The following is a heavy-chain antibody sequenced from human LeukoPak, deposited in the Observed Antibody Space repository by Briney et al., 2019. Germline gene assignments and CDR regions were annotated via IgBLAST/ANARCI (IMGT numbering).Heavy chain of an antibody. J-gene: IGHJ3*02. CDR3: ARRYSSSFSDAFDI. CDR1: GGTFSSYA. V-gene: IGHV1-69*06. Sequence: SVKVFCKASGGTFSSYAISWVRQAPGQGLEWMGGIIPIFGTANYAQKFQGRVTITADKSTSTAYMELSSLRSEDTAVYYCARRYSSSFSDAFDIWGQGTMVTVSS. CDR2: IIPIFGTA. D-gene: IGHD6-13*01.